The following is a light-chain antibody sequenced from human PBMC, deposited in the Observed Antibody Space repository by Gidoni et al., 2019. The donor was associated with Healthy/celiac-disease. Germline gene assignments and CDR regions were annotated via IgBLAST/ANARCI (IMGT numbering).Light chain of an antibody. Sequence: EIVLTQSPGTLSLSPGERATLSCRASQSVSSSDLAWYQQNPGQAPRLLIYGASSRATGSPDRFSGSGSGTDFTLTISRLEPEDFAVYYCQQYGSSPMCSFGQGTKLEIK. CDR3: QQYGSSPMCS. CDR1: QSVSSSD. V-gene: IGKV3-20*01. CDR2: GAS. J-gene: IGKJ2*04.